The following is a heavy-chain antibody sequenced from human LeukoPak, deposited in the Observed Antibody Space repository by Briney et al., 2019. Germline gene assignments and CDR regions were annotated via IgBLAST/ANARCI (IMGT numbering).Heavy chain of an antibody. CDR1: GFTFSSYA. CDR2: ISGSGGFT. J-gene: IGHJ4*02. CDR3: AKDYYGGHSSGPFDY. Sequence: GGSLRLFCAGSGFTFSSYAISWVRQAPGKGLEWVSAISGSGGFTYYADSVKGRFTISRDNSKNTLYLQMNSLRAEDAAIYYCAKDYYGGHSSGPFDYWGQGTLVTVSS. V-gene: IGHV3-23*01. D-gene: IGHD3-10*01.